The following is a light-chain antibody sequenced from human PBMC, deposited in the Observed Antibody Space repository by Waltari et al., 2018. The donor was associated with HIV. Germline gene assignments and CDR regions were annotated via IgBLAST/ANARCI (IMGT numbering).Light chain of an antibody. V-gene: IGLV1-40*01. CDR2: DNI. Sequence: QSVLTQPPSVSGAPGQRVTISCTGSSSNIGAGYDVHWYQQLPGTAPQLLIYDNINRPSGVPDRFSGSMSGTSSSLAIAALQAEDEADYYCQSYDSSLRVFGGGTQLTVL. CDR1: SSNIGAGYD. CDR3: QSYDSSLRV. J-gene: IGLJ3*02.